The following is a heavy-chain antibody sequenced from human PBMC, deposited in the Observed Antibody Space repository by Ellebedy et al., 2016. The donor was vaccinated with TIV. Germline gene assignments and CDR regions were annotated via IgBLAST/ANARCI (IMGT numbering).Heavy chain of an antibody. V-gene: IGHV1-2*02. CDR1: GYTFTLSDYY. J-gene: IGHJ3*02. CDR2: IKPNNGDT. Sequence: ASVKVSXXASGYTFTLSDYYIHWVREAPGKGLEWLGWIKPNNGDTNYAQNFQGRVTMTRDTSISTAYMELSRLRSDDTAVFYCARGFVWFSYAFDIWGQGTMVTVSP. CDR3: ARGFVWFSYAFDI. D-gene: IGHD2-21*01.